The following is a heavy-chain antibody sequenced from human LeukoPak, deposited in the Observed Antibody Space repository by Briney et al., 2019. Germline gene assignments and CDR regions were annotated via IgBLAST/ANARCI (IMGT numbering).Heavy chain of an antibody. J-gene: IGHJ4*02. D-gene: IGHD3-22*01. CDR1: GLTFSSYS. CDR2: ITPTSSYI. Sequence: KPGGSLRLSCAASGLTFSSYSFNWVRQAPGKGLEGVSSITPTSSYIYYADSVKGRFTISRDNAKNSLYLQMNSLRAEDTAVYYCARLRRNNDNSGYYYYYDYWGQGTLVTVSS. CDR3: ARLRRNNDNSGYYYYYDY. V-gene: IGHV3-21*01.